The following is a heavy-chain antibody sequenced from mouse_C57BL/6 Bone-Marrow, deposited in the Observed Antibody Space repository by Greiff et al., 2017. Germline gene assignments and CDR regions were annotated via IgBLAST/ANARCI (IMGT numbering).Heavy chain of an antibody. CDR3: ARRRVVVLYAMDY. CDR1: GYTFTDYN. CDR2: INPNNGGT. D-gene: IGHD1-1*01. Sequence: VQLQQSGPELVKPGASVKIPCKASGYTFTDYNMDWVKQSHGKSLEWIGDINPNNGGTIYNQKFKGKATSTVDKSSSTAYMELRSLTSEDTAVYYCARRRVVVLYAMDYWGQGTSVTVSS. V-gene: IGHV1-18*01. J-gene: IGHJ4*01.